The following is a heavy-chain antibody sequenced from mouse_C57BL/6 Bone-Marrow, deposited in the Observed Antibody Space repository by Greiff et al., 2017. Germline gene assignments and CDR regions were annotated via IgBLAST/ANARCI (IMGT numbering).Heavy chain of an antibody. CDR1: GYTFTSYG. V-gene: IGHV1-81*01. CDR3: ARSLRLAY. CDR2: IYPRSGNT. D-gene: IGHD2-12*01. J-gene: IGHJ3*01. Sequence: QVQLQQSGAELARPGASVKLSCKASGYTFTSYGISWVKQRTGQGLEWIGEIYPRSGNTYYNEKFKGKATLTADKSSSTAYMELRSLTSEDSAVYFCARSLRLAYWGQGTLVTVSA.